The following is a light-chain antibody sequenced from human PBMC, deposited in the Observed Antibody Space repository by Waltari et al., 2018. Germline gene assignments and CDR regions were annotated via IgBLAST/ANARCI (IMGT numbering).Light chain of an antibody. CDR2: AAS. CDR1: QSINSY. V-gene: IGKV1-39*01. Sequence: DIQMTQSPSSLSASVGDRVTITCRASQSINSYLNWYQQKPGKAPKLLIYAASSLQSGVPSRFSGSGSGTDFTLTISSLQPEDFATYYCQQSYSTPRTFGGGTNVEIK. CDR3: QQSYSTPRT. J-gene: IGKJ4*01.